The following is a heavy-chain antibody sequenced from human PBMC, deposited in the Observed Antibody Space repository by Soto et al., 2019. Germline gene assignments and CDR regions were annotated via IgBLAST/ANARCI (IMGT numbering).Heavy chain of an antibody. D-gene: IGHD2-8*02. Sequence: QVQLVESGGDVVQPGRSLRLSCAASGFTFSTYAMHWVRQAPSKGLEWVAIISYDGTDYYYADSVKGRFTISRDNSQNTLYLQMNSLRGEDTAMYFCARGSQGTVTGTPQGDYWGQGTLVTVSS. CDR3: ARGSQGTVTGTPQGDY. CDR2: ISYDGTDY. V-gene: IGHV3-30*04. CDR1: GFTFSTYA. J-gene: IGHJ4*02.